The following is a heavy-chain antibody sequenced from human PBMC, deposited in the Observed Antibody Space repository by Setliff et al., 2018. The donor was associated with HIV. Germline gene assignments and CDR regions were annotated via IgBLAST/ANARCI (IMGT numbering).Heavy chain of an antibody. V-gene: IGHV3-30*04. CDR3: ARVTSDSSGYYWGYYFDY. J-gene: IGHJ4*02. CDR1: GFTFSTFP. CDR2: ISSDGNDK. Sequence: PGESLRLSCAASGFTFSTFPMHWLRQAPGKELEWVAVISSDGNDKYNADSVNGRFTISRDNSENTLYLQMNGLRSEDTAVYYCARVTSDSSGYYWGYYFDYWGQGTRVTVSS. D-gene: IGHD3-22*01.